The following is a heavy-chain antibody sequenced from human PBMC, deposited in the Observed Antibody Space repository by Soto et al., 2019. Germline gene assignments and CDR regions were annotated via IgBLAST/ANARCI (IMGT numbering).Heavy chain of an antibody. Sequence: QVQLQESGPGLVKPSQTLSLTCTVSGGSISSSDYYWSWIRQPPGKGLEWIGYIYRSGRRYSNPSLKSRVSMSVHTSKNQFSLELSSVTAADTAVYYCSTSGFNYSYGMDVWGLGTTVTVSS. J-gene: IGHJ6*02. CDR2: IYRSGRR. V-gene: IGHV4-30-4*01. CDR1: GGSISSSDYY. D-gene: IGHD3-22*01. CDR3: STSGFNYSYGMDV.